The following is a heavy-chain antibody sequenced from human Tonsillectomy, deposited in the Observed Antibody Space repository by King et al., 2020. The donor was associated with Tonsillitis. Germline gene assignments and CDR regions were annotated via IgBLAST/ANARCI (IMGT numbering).Heavy chain of an antibody. J-gene: IGHJ4*02. D-gene: IGHD2-2*01. V-gene: IGHV3-30*18. CDR2: ISDDGSDK. CDR3: AKEGGAQYCSSASCSADY. Sequence: VQLVQSGGGVAQPGRSLRLSGAASGFAFSDCGMHGVRRAPGKGLDWVATISDDGSDKEYGDLVRGRFTISSDNSRSTLYLQVNSLRADDTAVYYCAKEGGAQYCSSASCSADYWGQGTLVTVSS. CDR1: GFAFSDCG.